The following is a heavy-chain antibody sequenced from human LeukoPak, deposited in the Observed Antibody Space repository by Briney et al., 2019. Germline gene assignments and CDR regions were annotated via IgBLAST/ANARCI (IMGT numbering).Heavy chain of an antibody. CDR3: AIDYYGSGSNWFDP. CDR1: GFRFNTYW. J-gene: IGHJ5*02. CDR2: ISGSGGST. V-gene: IGHV3-23*01. D-gene: IGHD3-10*01. Sequence: GGSLRLSCAASGFRFNTYWMSWVRQAPGKGLEWVSAISGSGGSTYYANSVKGRFTISRDNSKNTLYLQMNSLRAEDTAVYYCAIDYYGSGSNWFDPWGQGTLVTVSS.